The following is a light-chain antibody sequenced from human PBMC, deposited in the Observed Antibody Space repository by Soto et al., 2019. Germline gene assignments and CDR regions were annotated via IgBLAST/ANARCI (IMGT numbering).Light chain of an antibody. CDR3: QEYNGRSS. CDR1: QNVGGD. Sequence: EGVTTQSPATLSVSPGERATLSCRASQNVGGDLAWYQQKPGQAPRLLTYRTSTRANGTPVRFSGSGSGTEFTLTISSLQSEDFAVYYCQEYNGRSSFGQGTKVEMK. V-gene: IGKV3-15*01. J-gene: IGKJ1*01. CDR2: RTS.